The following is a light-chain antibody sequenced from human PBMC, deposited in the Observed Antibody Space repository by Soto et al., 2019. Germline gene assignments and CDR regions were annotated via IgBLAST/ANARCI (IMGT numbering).Light chain of an antibody. CDR1: SSNIGSNT. V-gene: IGLV1-44*01. J-gene: IGLJ2*01. CDR2: GNN. CDR3: AVWDDKLRGRI. Sequence: QSVVTQPPSASGTPGQRVTISCSGGSSNIGSNTVNWYQQFPGAAPRFLISGNNVRPSGVPDRFSASRSGTSASLAISGLQSEDEADYYCAVWDDKLRGRIIGGGTKLTVL.